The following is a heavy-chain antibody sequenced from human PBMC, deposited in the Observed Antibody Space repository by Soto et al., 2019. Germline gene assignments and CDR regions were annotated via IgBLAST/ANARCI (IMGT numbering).Heavy chain of an antibody. CDR3: AHVNRLNVYAIPHRWFDP. Sequence: QITLKESGPTLVKPTQTLTLTCTFSGFSLSTSGVGVGWIRQPPGKALEWLALIYWDDDQRYSPSLESRLTITKDTSKNQVVLTMTNMEPVDTATYFCAHVNRLNVYAIPHRWFDPWGQGTLVTVSS. V-gene: IGHV2-5*02. J-gene: IGHJ5*02. CDR1: GFSLSTSGVG. D-gene: IGHD2-21*01. CDR2: IYWDDDQ.